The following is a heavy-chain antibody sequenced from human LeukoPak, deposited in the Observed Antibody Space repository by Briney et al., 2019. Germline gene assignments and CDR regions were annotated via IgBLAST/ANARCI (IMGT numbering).Heavy chain of an antibody. Sequence: SQTLSLTCAISGDSVSSNSVTWNWVRQSPSRGLEWLGRTYYRSKWYNDYAVSLKSRITINPDTSENQFSLQLNSVTPEDTAVYYCARAPSRYFDCWGQGTLVTVSS. CDR1: GDSVSSNSVT. V-gene: IGHV6-1*01. J-gene: IGHJ4*02. CDR3: ARAPSRYFDC. CDR2: TYYRSKWYN.